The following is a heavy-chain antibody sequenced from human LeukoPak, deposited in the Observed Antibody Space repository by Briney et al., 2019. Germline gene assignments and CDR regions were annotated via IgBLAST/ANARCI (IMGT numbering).Heavy chain of an antibody. CDR3: GRDVFWSGYPMDV. D-gene: IGHD3-3*01. V-gene: IGHV1-46*01. J-gene: IGHJ6*01. CDR1: GYTFTSYY. Sequence: GASVKVSCKASGYTFTSYYMHWVRQAPGQGLEWMGIINPSGGSTSYAQKFQGRVTMTRDTSTSTVYMELSSLRCEDTVVYYCGRDVFWSGYPMDVWGQGTTVTVSS. CDR2: INPSGGST.